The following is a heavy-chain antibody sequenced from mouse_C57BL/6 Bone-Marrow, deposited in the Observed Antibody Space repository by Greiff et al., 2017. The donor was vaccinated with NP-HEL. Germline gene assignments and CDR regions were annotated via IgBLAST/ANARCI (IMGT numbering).Heavy chain of an antibody. Sequence: EVQLVESGGDLVKPGGSLKLSCAASGFTFSSYGMSWVRQTPDKRLEWVATISSGGSYTYYPDSVKGRFTISRDNAKNTLYLQMSSLKSEDTAMYYCARLPRYAMVYWGQGTSVTVSS. CDR2: ISSGGSYT. CDR3: ARLPRYAMVY. V-gene: IGHV5-6*01. CDR1: GFTFSSYG. J-gene: IGHJ4*01.